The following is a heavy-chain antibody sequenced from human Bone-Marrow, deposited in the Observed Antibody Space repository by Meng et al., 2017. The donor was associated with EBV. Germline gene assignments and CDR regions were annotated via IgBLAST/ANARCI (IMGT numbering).Heavy chain of an antibody. Sequence: QVPLGQSGAEGKKPGASVKVSCKASGYTFSTYAIHWVRQAPGQRLEWMGWINVGNGDTKYSQKLQGRVTITRDTSASTAYMELRSLRSEDTAVYYCARDSSGDSRNFDPWGQGTLVTVFS. D-gene: IGHD3-22*01. J-gene: IGHJ5*02. CDR2: INVGNGDT. CDR1: GYTFSTYA. CDR3: ARDSSGDSRNFDP. V-gene: IGHV1-3*01.